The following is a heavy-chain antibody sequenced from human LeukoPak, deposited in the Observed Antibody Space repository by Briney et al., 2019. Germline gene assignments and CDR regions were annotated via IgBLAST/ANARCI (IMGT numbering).Heavy chain of an antibody. CDR2: ISSSSSYI. J-gene: IGHJ5*02. CDR1: GFSFTNYW. CDR3: ARGPWFDP. V-gene: IGHV3-21*01. Sequence: GGSLRLSCAASGFSFTNYWMHWVRQAPGKGLEWVSSISSSSSYIYYADSVKGRFTISRDNAKNSLYLQMNSLRAEDTAVYYCARGPWFDPWGQGTLVTVSS.